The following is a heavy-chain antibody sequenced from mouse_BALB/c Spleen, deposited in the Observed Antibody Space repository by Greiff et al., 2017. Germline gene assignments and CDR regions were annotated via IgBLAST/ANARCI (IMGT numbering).Heavy chain of an antibody. D-gene: IGHD2-10*02. CDR1: GFTFSSYA. CDR2: ISSGGST. CDR3: ARDRGEYGNYDAMDY. Sequence: EVKLVESGGGLVKPGGSLKLSCAASGFTFSSYAISWVRQTPEKRLEWVASISSGGSTYYSDTVTGRFTISRDNAKNTLYLEMSSLRSEDTAMYYCARDRGEYGNYDAMDYWGQGTSVTVSS. J-gene: IGHJ4*01. V-gene: IGHV5-6-5*01.